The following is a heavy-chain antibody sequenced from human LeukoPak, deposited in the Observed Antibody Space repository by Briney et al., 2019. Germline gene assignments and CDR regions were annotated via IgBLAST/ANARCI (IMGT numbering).Heavy chain of an antibody. CDR2: ITGGGFST. CDR1: GFTFSSYA. D-gene: IGHD6-13*01. J-gene: IGHJ4*02. CDR3: AKDPRRYSRTGGYFDY. V-gene: IGHV3-23*01. Sequence: GGSLRLSCAASGFTFSSYAMTWVRQAPGKGLQWVSAITGGGFSTFYADSVKGRFTISRDNSKNTLYLQMNSLRAEDTAVYYCAKDPRRYSRTGGYFDYWGQGTLVTVSS.